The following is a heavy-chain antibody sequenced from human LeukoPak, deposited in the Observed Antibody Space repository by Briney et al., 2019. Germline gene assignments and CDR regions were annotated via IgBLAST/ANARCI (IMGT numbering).Heavy chain of an antibody. CDR3: ARIVGHPAYYYYYMDV. Sequence: GSLRLSCTASGFTFGDYAMSWFRQPPGKGLEWIGEINHSGSTNYNPSLKSRVTISVDTSKNQFSLKLSSVTAADTAVYYCARIVGHPAYYYYYMDVWGKGTTVTVSS. D-gene: IGHD1-26*01. J-gene: IGHJ6*03. CDR1: GFTFGDYA. CDR2: INHSGST. V-gene: IGHV4-34*01.